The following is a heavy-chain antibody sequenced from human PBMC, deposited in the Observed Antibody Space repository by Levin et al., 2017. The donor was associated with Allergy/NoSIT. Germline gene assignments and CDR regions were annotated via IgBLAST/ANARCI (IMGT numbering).Heavy chain of an antibody. J-gene: IGHJ4*02. D-gene: IGHD4-17*01. CDR3: ARVMGLDGDPFDH. Sequence: SETLSLTCAVYGGSLSGNYWSWIRQPPGKGLEWIGEINYGGSTNYNPSLRSRVSISLDTSKNQVSLKLSSVTAADTAVYYCARVMGLDGDPFDHWGQRTLVTVSS. CDR2: INYGGST. CDR1: GGSLSGNY. V-gene: IGHV4-34*01.